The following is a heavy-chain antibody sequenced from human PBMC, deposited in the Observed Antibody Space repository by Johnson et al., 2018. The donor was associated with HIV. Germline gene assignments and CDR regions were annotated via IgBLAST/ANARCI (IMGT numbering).Heavy chain of an antibody. CDR1: GFTFRNYA. CDR3: AKEMYYFNSGNHLYAFHV. J-gene: IGHJ3*01. Sequence: QVQLVESGGGVVQPGGSLRLSCAASGFTFRNYAMHWVRQAPGKGLEWVAFIRSDGSNKSYADSVRGRFTISRDNSKNTLSLQMNTLRAEDTAGYYCAKEMYYFNSGNHLYAFHVWCQGTLVTVAS. CDR2: IRSDGSNK. D-gene: IGHD3-10*01. V-gene: IGHV3-30*02.